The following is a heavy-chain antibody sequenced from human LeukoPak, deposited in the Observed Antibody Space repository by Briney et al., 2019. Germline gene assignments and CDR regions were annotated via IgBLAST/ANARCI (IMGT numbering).Heavy chain of an antibody. V-gene: IGHV1-69*13. CDR3: ARGDYYGSGSYFDY. D-gene: IGHD3-10*01. CDR1: GGTFSSYA. CDR2: IIPIFGTA. Sequence: SVKVSCKASGGTFSSYAISWVRQAPGQGLEWMGGIIPIFGTANYAQKFQGRVTITADESTSTAYMELSSLRSEDTAVYYCARGDYYGSGSYFDYWGQGTLVTVSS. J-gene: IGHJ4*02.